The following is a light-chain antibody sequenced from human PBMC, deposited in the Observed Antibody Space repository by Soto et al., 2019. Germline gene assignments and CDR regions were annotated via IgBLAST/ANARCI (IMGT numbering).Light chain of an antibody. CDR1: SSNIGAGYD. Sequence: QSVLTQPPSVSGAPGQRVTISCTGSSSNIGAGYDVHWYQHLPGTAPKLLIYDNSNRPSGVPERFSGSRSGASASLAITGLQAEDEADYYCQSYDTSLTGWAFGGGTQLTVL. CDR2: DNS. V-gene: IGLV1-40*01. CDR3: QSYDTSLTGWA. J-gene: IGLJ3*02.